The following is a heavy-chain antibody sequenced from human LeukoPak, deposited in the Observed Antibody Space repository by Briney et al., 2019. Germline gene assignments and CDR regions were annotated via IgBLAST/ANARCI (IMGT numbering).Heavy chain of an antibody. CDR1: GGTFSSYA. V-gene: IGHV1-69*01. CDR2: IIPIFGTA. Sequence: ASVKVSCKASGGTFSSYAISWVRQAPGQGLEWMGGIIPIFGTANYAQKFQGRVTITADESTSTAYMELSSLRSEDTAVYYCARSWHCSSTSCYSDWFDPWGQGTLVTDSS. J-gene: IGHJ5*02. CDR3: ARSWHCSSTSCYSDWFDP. D-gene: IGHD2-2*01.